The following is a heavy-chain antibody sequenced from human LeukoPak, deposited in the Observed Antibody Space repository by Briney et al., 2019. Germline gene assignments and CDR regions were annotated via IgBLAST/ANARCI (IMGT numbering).Heavy chain of an antibody. CDR3: ARREVVPAAIWGWFDP. D-gene: IGHD2-2*01. Sequence: SQTLSLTCTVSGGSISSSSYYWGWIRQPPGKGLEWIGSIYYSGSTYYNPSLKSRVTISVDTSKNQFSLKLSSVTAADTAVYYCARREVVPAAIWGWFDPWGQGTLVTVSS. CDR2: IYYSGST. CDR1: GGSISSSSYY. V-gene: IGHV4-39*01. J-gene: IGHJ5*02.